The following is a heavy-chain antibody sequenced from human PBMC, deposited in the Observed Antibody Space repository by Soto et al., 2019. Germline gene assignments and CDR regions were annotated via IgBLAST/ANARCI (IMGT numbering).Heavy chain of an antibody. CDR3: AREGGTAMVTRYFDY. J-gene: IGHJ4*02. CDR1: GGSFSGYY. D-gene: IGHD5-18*01. Sequence: PSETLSLTCAVYGGSFSGYYWSWIRQPPGKGLEWIGEINHSGSTNYNPSLKSRVTISVDTSKNQSSLKLSSVTAADTAVYYCAREGGTAMVTRYFDYWGQGTLVTVSS. CDR2: INHSGST. V-gene: IGHV4-34*01.